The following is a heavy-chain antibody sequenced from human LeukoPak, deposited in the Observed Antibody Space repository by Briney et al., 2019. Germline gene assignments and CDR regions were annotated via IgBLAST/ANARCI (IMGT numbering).Heavy chain of an antibody. CDR3: AKQWVDC. Sequence: GGSLRLSCAASGFTFNNCAMNWVRQAPGKGLEWVSSIDESGDKTHYADSVKGRFTISRDNSQNTLYLQMNSLRAEDTALYYCAKQWVDCWGQGTLVTVSS. CDR2: IDESGDKT. D-gene: IGHD1-26*01. CDR1: GFTFNNCA. J-gene: IGHJ4*02. V-gene: IGHV3-23*01.